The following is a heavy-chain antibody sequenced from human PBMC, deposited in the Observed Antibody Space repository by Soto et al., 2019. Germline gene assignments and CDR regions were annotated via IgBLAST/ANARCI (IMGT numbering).Heavy chain of an antibody. CDR2: ISGSGGST. CDR1: GFPFSSYA. D-gene: IGHD3-3*01. CDR3: EKDRPDYYDFWSGCDCGMDV. V-gene: IGHV3-23*01. J-gene: IGHJ6*02. Sequence: TGGSLRLSCAASGFPFSSYAMSLVRQSPGKGLEWVSSISGSGGSTYYADSVKGRFTISRDNSKNTLYLQMNSLRAEETAVYYCEKDRPDYYDFWSGCDCGMDVWGQGTTVTVSS.